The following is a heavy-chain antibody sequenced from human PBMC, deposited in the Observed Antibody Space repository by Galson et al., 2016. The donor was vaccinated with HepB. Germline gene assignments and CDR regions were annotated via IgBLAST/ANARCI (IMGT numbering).Heavy chain of an antibody. Sequence: SVKVSCKASDYTFSSYGISWVRQAPGQGLEWMGWISAYNGNTDYAHNLQGRVTMTTDTSTSTAYMELRSLRSDDTAVYYCARSGELRGPDGMDVWGQGTTVIVSS. V-gene: IGHV1-18*01. CDR3: ARSGELRGPDGMDV. D-gene: IGHD3-10*01. CDR1: DYTFSSYG. J-gene: IGHJ6*02. CDR2: ISAYNGNT.